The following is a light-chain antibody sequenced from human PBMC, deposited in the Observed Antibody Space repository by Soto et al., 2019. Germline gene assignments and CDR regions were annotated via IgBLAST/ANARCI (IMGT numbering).Light chain of an antibody. CDR3: MQALQTPT. CDR2: LGS. Sequence: IVMTQSPLSLPVTPGEPASISCRSSQSLLHSNGYNYLDWYLQKPGQSPQLLIYLGSNRAAGVPDRVSGSGSGTDFTLKISRGEAEDVGVYYCMQALQTPTFGQGTKVEIK. J-gene: IGKJ1*01. V-gene: IGKV2-28*01. CDR1: QSLLHSNGYNY.